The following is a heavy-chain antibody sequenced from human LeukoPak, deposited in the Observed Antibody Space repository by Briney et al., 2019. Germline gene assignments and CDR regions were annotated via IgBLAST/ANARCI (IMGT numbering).Heavy chain of an antibody. CDR2: INHSGST. CDR3: ARRNGDYFDY. V-gene: IGHV4-34*01. J-gene: IGHJ4*02. Sequence: SETLSLTCAVYGGSFSGYYWSWIRQPPGKGLEWIGEINHSGSTNYNPSLKGRVTISVDTSKNQFSLKLSSVTAADTAVYYCARRNGDYFDYWGQGTLVTVSS. CDR1: GGSFSGYY. D-gene: IGHD1-1*01.